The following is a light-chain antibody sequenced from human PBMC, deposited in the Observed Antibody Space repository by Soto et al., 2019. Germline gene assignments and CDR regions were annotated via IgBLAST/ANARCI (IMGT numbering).Light chain of an antibody. CDR2: KVS. J-gene: IGKJ2*01. V-gene: IGKV2-30*02. Sequence: DVVMTQSPLSLPVTLGQPASISCRSSQSLVHSDGNTYLNWFQQRPGQSPRRLLYKVSNRDSGVPDRFSGSESGTDFTLRISRVEAEDVGVYYCTQGSHWPPYTFGQGTKLEIK. CDR1: QSLVHSDGNTY. CDR3: TQGSHWPPYT.